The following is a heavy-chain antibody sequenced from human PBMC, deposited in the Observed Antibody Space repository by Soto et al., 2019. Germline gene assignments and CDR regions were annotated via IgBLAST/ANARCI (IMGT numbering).Heavy chain of an antibody. CDR1: GFTFSSYG. Sequence: PGGSLRLSCAASGFTFSSYGMHWVRQAPGKGLEWVAVISYDGSNKYYADSVKGRFTISRDNSKNTLYLQMNSLRAEDTAVYYCAKDGAASAKTYYYGMDVWGQGTTVTVS. CDR3: AKDGAASAKTYYYGMDV. D-gene: IGHD6-13*01. V-gene: IGHV3-30*18. CDR2: ISYDGSNK. J-gene: IGHJ6*02.